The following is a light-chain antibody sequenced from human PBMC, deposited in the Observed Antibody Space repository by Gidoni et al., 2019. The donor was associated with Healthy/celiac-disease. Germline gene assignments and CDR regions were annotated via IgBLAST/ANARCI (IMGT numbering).Light chain of an antibody. CDR2: QDS. V-gene: IGLV3-1*01. Sequence: SYELTQPPSVSVSTGQTASITCSGDKLGDKYACWYQQKPGQSPVLVIYQDSKRPSGHPARFSGSNSGNTATLTISGTQAMDEADYYCQAWDSIVVFGGGTKLTVL. J-gene: IGLJ2*01. CDR1: KLGDKY. CDR3: QAWDSIVV.